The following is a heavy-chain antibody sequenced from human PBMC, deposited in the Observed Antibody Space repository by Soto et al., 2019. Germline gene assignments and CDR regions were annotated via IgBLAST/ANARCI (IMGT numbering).Heavy chain of an antibody. CDR2: ISGSGGST. Sequence: SLRLSCAASGFTFSSYAMSWVRQAPGKGLEWVSAISGSGGSTYYADSVKGRFTISRDNSKNTLYLQMNSLRAEDTAVYYCAKDLYYDSSGYCDYWGQGTLVTVSS. CDR1: GFTFSSYA. CDR3: AKDLYYDSSGYCDY. V-gene: IGHV3-23*01. J-gene: IGHJ4*02. D-gene: IGHD3-22*01.